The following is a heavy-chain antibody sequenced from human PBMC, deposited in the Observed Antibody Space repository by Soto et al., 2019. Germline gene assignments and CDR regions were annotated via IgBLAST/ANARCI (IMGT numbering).Heavy chain of an antibody. V-gene: IGHV1-18*01. Sequence: QVQLVQSGAEVKKPGASVKVSCKASGYTFTPYDISWVRQAPGQGLEWMGRISTYNGNTNYPQSLQGRLTMTTDTATTAAYMELRSLRSDDTAVYYCARDPYHVLMVNAPNLYGMDVWGQGTTVTVSS. CDR2: ISTYNGNT. CDR1: GYTFTPYD. CDR3: ARDPYHVLMVNAPNLYGMDV. J-gene: IGHJ6*02. D-gene: IGHD2-8*01.